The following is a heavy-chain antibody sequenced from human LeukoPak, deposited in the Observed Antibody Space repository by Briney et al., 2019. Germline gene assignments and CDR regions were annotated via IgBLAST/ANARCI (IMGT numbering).Heavy chain of an antibody. V-gene: IGHV4-59*01. Sequence: PSETLSLTCTVSGGSISTYYWSWIRQPPGKGLEWIGYIYYSGSTNYNPSLKSRVTISVDTSKNQFSLKLSSVTAADTAVYYCTRVDDYGDYWRFDPWGQGTLVTVSS. CDR1: GGSISTYY. CDR3: TRVDDYGDYWRFDP. D-gene: IGHD4-17*01. CDR2: IYYSGST. J-gene: IGHJ5*02.